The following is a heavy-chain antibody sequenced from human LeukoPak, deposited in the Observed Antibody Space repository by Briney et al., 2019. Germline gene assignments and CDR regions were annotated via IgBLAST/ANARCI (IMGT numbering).Heavy chain of an antibody. Sequence: ASVKVSCKASGYTFTAYFIYWVRQAPGQGLEWMGWINPDSGDTNVAQNFQDRVTMTRDTSSITAYMEVNNLRSDDTAVYYCARDPGRFARDYWGQGTLVTVSS. CDR1: GYTFTAYF. D-gene: IGHD5-24*01. CDR2: INPDSGDT. J-gene: IGHJ4*02. CDR3: ARDPGRFARDY. V-gene: IGHV1-2*02.